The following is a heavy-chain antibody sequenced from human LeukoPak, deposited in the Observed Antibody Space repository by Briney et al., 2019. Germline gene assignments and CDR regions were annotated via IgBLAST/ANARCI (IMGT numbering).Heavy chain of an antibody. Sequence: ASVKVSCKASGYTFIIYGISWVRQAPGQGLEWMGWISPYNGNTYYAQQFQGRVTLTTDTATTIAYMELRSLRSDDAAGYYCARGYCSSTNCYTATAWFDPWGQGTLVTVSS. CDR2: ISPYNGNT. J-gene: IGHJ5*02. CDR3: ARGYCSSTNCYTATAWFDP. D-gene: IGHD2-2*02. CDR1: GYTFIIYG. V-gene: IGHV1-18*01.